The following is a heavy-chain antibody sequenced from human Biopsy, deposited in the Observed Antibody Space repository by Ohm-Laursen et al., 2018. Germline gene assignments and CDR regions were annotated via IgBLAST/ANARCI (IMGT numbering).Heavy chain of an antibody. D-gene: IGHD3-22*01. CDR3: VRGVDYYDPYHYYALDV. CDR1: GESFNGYY. CDR2: INHSGRT. J-gene: IGHJ6*02. Sequence: TLSLTCAVYGESFNGYYWSWIRQTPGKGLEWIGEINHSGRTNYNPSLKSRVTISVDTSKNQFSLKVRSVTAADTAVYYCVRGVDYYDPYHYYALDVSGQGTTVTVSS. V-gene: IGHV4-34*01.